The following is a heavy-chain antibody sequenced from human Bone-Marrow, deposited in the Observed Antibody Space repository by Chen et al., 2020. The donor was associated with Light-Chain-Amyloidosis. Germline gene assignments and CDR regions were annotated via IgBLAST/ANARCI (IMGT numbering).Heavy chain of an antibody. Sequence: EVQLVESGGGLAQPGGSLRLSCAASGFTFSSYEMNWVRQGPGGGLEWLARIRNKDHGATTEYAPSVRGRFFISRDDSQSSVSLQMNSLRVEDTAVYYCARGKNSFDNWGQGTLVTVSS. CDR1: GFTFSSYE. V-gene: IGHV3-72*01. J-gene: IGHJ4*02. CDR2: IRNKDHGATT. CDR3: ARGKNSFDN.